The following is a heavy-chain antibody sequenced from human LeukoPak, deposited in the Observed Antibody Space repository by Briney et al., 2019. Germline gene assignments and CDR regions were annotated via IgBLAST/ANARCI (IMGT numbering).Heavy chain of an antibody. CDR3: AKDISTVTPGRFDY. D-gene: IGHD4-11*01. Sequence: PGGSLRLSCAASGFTFSSYAMSWVRQVPGKGLEWVSAINSGGQSSYYADSVKGRFTISRDNSKNTVYLQMNSLRAEDTALYYCAKDISTVTPGRFDYWGQGTLVTVSS. V-gene: IGHV3-23*01. CDR1: GFTFSSYA. CDR2: INSGGQSS. J-gene: IGHJ4*02.